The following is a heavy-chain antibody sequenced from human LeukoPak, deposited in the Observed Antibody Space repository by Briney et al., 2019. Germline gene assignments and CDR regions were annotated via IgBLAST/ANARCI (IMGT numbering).Heavy chain of an antibody. J-gene: IGHJ5*02. CDR2: VSSGGYT. V-gene: IGHV3-66*01. CDR1: GFTVSSNY. Sequence: GSLRLSCAASGFTVSSNYMSWVRQAPGEGLEWVAVVSSGGYTYYADSVKGRFTVSRDNSKNTLSLQMNSLTAEDTAVYYCARDQGRFLGPLRFDLWGQGTLVTVSA. CDR3: ARDQGRFLGPLRFDL. D-gene: IGHD3-3*01.